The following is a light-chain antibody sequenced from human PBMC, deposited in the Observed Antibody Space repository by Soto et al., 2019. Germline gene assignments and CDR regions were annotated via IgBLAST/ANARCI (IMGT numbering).Light chain of an antibody. CDR1: QSVNNRR. J-gene: IGKJ5*01. CDR3: QQYGSSLI. V-gene: IGKV3-20*01. CDR2: GSS. Sequence: ETVMTQSPATLSLSPGERATLSCRASQSVNNRRLAWYQHKPGQAPRFLIYGSSTRPIGIPDRFSGSGSGTDFTLTISRLEPEDFAVYYCQQYGSSLIFGQGTRLEIK.